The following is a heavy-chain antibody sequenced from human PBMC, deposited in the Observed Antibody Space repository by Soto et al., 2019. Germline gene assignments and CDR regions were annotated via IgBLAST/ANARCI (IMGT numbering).Heavy chain of an antibody. CDR3: TQSETGTKRPS. CDR1: GFTFVDYA. V-gene: IGHV3-49*03. Sequence: PGESLKISCITSGFTFVDYALIWFRQAPGKGLEWVGFIRSNIYGGTSEYAASVKGRFTFSRDDSRSIAYLQMNSLKIEDTAVYYCTQSETGTKRPSWGRGTRVTVSS. J-gene: IGHJ5*02. CDR2: IRSNIYGGTS. D-gene: IGHD3-9*01.